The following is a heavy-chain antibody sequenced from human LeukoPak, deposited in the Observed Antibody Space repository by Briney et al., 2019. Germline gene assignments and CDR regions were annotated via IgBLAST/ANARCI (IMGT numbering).Heavy chain of an antibody. CDR3: ARPPRNYVNWFDP. CDR2: INPNSGGT. Sequence: GASVKVSCKASGYTFTGYYMHWVQQAPGQGLEWMGWINPNSGGTNYAQKFQGRVTMTRDTSISTAYMELSRLTSDDTAVYYCARPPRNYVNWFDPWGQGTLVTVSS. CDR1: GYTFTGYY. J-gene: IGHJ5*02. D-gene: IGHD1-7*01. V-gene: IGHV1-2*02.